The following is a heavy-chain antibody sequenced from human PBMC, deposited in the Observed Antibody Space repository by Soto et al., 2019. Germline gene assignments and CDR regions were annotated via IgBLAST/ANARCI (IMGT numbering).Heavy chain of an antibody. CDR2: MNPNSGGT. Sequence: QVQLVQSGADVKKPGASVKVSCKTSGYTFSGYFMHWLRQAPGQGLEWMGWMNPNSGGTDYAQNFQGRVSMTWDTSISTAYMELSILRSDDKAIYYCARGSSRSSWRVFDYWGQGTLVTVSS. V-gene: IGHV1-2*02. CDR3: ARGSSRSSWRVFDY. J-gene: IGHJ4*02. CDR1: GYTFSGYF. D-gene: IGHD6-13*01.